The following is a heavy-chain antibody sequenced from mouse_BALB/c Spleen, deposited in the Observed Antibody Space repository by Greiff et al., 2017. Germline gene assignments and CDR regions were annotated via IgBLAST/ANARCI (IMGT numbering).Heavy chain of an antibody. CDR3: ARHAVRAMDY. Sequence: EVQVVESGGGLVQPGGSLKLSCAASGFTFSSYTMSWVRQTPEKRLEWVAYISNGGGSTYYPDTVKGRFTISRDNAKNTLYLQMSSLKSEDTAMYYCARHAVRAMDYWGQGTSVTVSS. CDR1: GFTFSSYT. V-gene: IGHV5-12-2*01. D-gene: IGHD6-1*01. CDR2: ISNGGGST. J-gene: IGHJ4*01.